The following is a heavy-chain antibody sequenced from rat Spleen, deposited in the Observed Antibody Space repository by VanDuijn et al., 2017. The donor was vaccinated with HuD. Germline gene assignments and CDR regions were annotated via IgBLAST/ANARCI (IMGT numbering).Heavy chain of an antibody. Sequence: EVQLVESGGGLVQPGRSLKLSCAASGFTFSNYYMAWVRQAPKKGLEWVATISTSGSRTYYPDSVKGRFTISRDNAKSSLYLQMNSLKSEDTATYYCAREGTYYGDYFDYWGQGVMVTVSS. J-gene: IGHJ2*01. D-gene: IGHD1-9*01. CDR2: ISTSGSRT. CDR3: AREGTYYGDYFDY. CDR1: GFTFSNYY. V-gene: IGHV5-25*01.